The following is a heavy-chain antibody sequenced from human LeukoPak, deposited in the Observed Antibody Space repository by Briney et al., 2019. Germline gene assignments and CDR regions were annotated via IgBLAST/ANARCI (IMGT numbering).Heavy chain of an antibody. CDR3: ARGLGFYYYYMDV. D-gene: IGHD6-19*01. CDR1: GFTFSSYS. Sequence: GGSLRLSCAASGFTFSSYSMNWVRQAPGKGVEWVSYISSSSSTIYYADSVKGRFTISRDNAKNSLYLQMNSLRAEDTAVYYCARGLGFYYYYMDVWGKGTTVTVSS. CDR2: ISSSSSTI. V-gene: IGHV3-48*01. J-gene: IGHJ6*03.